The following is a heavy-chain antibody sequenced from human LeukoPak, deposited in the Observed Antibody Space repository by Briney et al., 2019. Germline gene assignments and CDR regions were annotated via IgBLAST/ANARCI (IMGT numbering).Heavy chain of an antibody. D-gene: IGHD5-18*01. V-gene: IGHV3-21*01. Sequence: AGGSLRLSCAASGFTFSSYSMNWVRQAPGKGLEWVSSISSSSSYIYYADSVKGRYTISRDDAKNSLYLQMNSLRAEDTAVYYCARGAQLWSLRPLDYWGQGTLVTVSS. CDR2: ISSSSSYI. J-gene: IGHJ4*02. CDR3: ARGAQLWSLRPLDY. CDR1: GFTFSSYS.